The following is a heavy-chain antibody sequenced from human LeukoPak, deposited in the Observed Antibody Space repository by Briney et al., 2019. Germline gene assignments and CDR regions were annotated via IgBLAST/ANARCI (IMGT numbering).Heavy chain of an antibody. V-gene: IGHV3-21*01. Sequence: GGSLRLSCAASGFTFSSYSMNWVRQAPGKGLEWVSSISSSSSYIYYADSVKGRFTISRDNAKNSLYLQMNSLRAEDTAVYYCARGYSGSTSCFDYWGQGTLVTVSS. CDR2: ISSSSSYI. D-gene: IGHD2-2*01. CDR1: GFTFSSYS. CDR3: ARGYSGSTSCFDY. J-gene: IGHJ4*02.